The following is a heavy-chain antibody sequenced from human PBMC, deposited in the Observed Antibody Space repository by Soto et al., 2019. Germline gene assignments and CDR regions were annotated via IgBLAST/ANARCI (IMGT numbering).Heavy chain of an antibody. CDR1: GFTFSSYG. CDR3: AKGHGTTWYGMDV. CDR2: ISYDGSNK. J-gene: IGHJ6*02. V-gene: IGHV3-30*18. D-gene: IGHD1-7*01. Sequence: QVQLVESGGGVVQPGRSLRLSCAASGFTFSSYGMHWVRQAPSKGLEWVAVISYDGSNKYYADSVKGRFTISRDNSKNTLYLQMNSLRAEDTAVYYCAKGHGTTWYGMDVWGQGTTVTVSS.